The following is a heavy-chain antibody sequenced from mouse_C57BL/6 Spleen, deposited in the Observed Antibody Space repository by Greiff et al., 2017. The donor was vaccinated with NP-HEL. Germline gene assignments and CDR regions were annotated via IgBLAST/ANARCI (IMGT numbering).Heavy chain of an antibody. CDR1: GYTFTSYW. J-gene: IGHJ3*01. Sequence: VQLQQPGAELVKPGASVKLSCKASGYTFTSYWMHWVKQRPGQGLEWIGMIHPNSGSTNYNEKFKSKATLTVDKSSSTAYMQLSSLTSEDSAVYYCARGRAAQAPFAYWGQGTLVTVSA. CDR3: ARGRAAQAPFAY. V-gene: IGHV1-64*01. CDR2: IHPNSGST. D-gene: IGHD3-2*02.